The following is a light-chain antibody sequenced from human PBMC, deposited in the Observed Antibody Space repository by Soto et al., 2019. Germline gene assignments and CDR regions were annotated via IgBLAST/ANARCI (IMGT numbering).Light chain of an antibody. J-gene: IGKJ4*01. CDR3: QQRSNWPPVT. Sequence: EIVLTQSPVTLSLSPGERATLSCRASQSVRTYLAWYQVKPGQAPRLLIYDASERATGIPARFSGSGSGTDFTLTISSLEPEDFVVYYCQQRSNWPPVTFGGGTKVEFK. CDR2: DAS. CDR1: QSVRTY. V-gene: IGKV3-11*01.